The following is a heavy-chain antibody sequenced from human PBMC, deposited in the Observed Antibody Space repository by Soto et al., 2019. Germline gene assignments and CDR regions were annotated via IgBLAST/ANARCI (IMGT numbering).Heavy chain of an antibody. Sequence: SETLSLTCTVSGGSISSYYWSWIRQPPGKRLEWIGYIYYSGSTNYNPSLKSRVTISVDRSKNQFSLKLSSVTAADTAVYYCARGQVVAAQHWGQGTLVTSPQ. D-gene: IGHD2-15*01. CDR3: ARGQVVAAQH. J-gene: IGHJ4*02. CDR2: IYYSGST. V-gene: IGHV4-59*12. CDR1: GGSISSYY.